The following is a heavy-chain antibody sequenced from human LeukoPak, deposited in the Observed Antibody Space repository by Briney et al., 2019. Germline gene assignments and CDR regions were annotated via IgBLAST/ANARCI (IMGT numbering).Heavy chain of an antibody. J-gene: IGHJ5*01. CDR2: QSYDGNT. V-gene: IGHV4-38-2*01. D-gene: IGHD6-6*01. CDR1: GFSISSCYI. Sequence: GTLSLTCAVSGFSISSCYIWACLRQPPGRVQAWTGRQSYDGNTQYNPSLQSRVTISRDKAKNKLSLKMSSLTAADTAVYHCARASVAGVGNETRADWFDSWGQGTLVTVSS. CDR3: ARASVAGVGNETRADWFDS.